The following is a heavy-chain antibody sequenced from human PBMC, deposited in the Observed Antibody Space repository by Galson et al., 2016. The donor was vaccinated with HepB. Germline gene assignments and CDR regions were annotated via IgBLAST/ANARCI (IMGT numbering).Heavy chain of an antibody. V-gene: IGHV4-39*07. D-gene: IGHD5-18*01. CDR2: MYYSGDT. CDR1: GGSIRNSNSY. J-gene: IGHJ4*02. CDR3: ARESTSMSFDY. Sequence: LTCTVSGGSIRNSNSYWGWIRQSPGKGLEWLGTMYYSGDTYYNPSLKSRVTISLDTSKNQFSLKLTSVTAADTAVYFCARESTSMSFDYWGPGTVVSVSS.